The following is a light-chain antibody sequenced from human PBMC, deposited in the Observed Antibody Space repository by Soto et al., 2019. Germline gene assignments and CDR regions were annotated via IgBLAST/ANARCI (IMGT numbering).Light chain of an antibody. J-gene: IGKJ4*01. CDR3: QQYAHSPLA. CDR2: DVS. V-gene: IGKV3D-20*01. CDR1: QNVGNN. Sequence: EIVMTQSPATLSVSPGERATLSCRASQNVGNNLAWFQQKPGLAPRLLIYDVSNRATGSPDRFSGSGSGTDFTLTITSREPEDFAVYYCQQYAHSPLAFGGGTKVDIK.